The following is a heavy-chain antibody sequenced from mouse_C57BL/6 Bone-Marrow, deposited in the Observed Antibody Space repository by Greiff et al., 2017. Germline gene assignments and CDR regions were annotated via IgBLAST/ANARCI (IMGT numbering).Heavy chain of an antibody. CDR3: ARGLWLLGYWYFDV. CDR2: ISDGGSYT. Sequence: EVHLVESGGGLVKPGGSLKLSCAASGFTFSSYAMSWVRQTPEKRLAWVATISDGGSYTYYPDNVKGRFTISRANAKNNLYLQMSHLKSEDTAMYYCARGLWLLGYWYFDVWGTGTTVTVSS. D-gene: IGHD2-2*01. CDR1: GFTFSSYA. V-gene: IGHV5-4*01. J-gene: IGHJ1*03.